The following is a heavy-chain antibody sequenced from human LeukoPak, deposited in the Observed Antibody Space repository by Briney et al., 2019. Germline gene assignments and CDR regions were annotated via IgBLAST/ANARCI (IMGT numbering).Heavy chain of an antibody. CDR1: GFTFSSYA. CDR2: ISSSSSYI. V-gene: IGHV3-21*01. J-gene: IGHJ4*02. CDR3: AREREVATITLENFDY. D-gene: IGHD5-12*01. Sequence: GGSLRLSCAASGFTFSSYAMSWVRQAPGKGLEWVSSISSSSSYIYYADSVKGRFTISRDNAKNSLYLQMNSLRAEDTAVYYCAREREVATITLENFDYWGQGTLVTVSS.